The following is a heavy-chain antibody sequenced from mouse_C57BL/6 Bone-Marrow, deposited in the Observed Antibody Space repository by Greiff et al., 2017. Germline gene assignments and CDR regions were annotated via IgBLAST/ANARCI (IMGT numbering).Heavy chain of an antibody. CDR3: SSFDGNYFDF. V-gene: IGHV14-4*01. CDR2: LDPEIGDT. D-gene: IGHD2-3*01. J-gene: IGHJ2*01. CDR1: GFNIKDDY. Sequence: VQLQQSGAELVRPGASVKLSCTASGFNIKDDYIHWVKQRPEKGLEWIGWLDPEIGDTEYASKFQGKATITSDTSSNTAYLQLSSLTSEDTAVYYCSSFDGNYFDFWGQGTPLTVAS.